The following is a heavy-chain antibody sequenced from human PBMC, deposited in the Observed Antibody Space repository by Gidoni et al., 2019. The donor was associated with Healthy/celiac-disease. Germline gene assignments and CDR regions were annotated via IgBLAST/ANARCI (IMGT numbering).Heavy chain of an antibody. CDR1: GFTLRSYG. Sequence: QVQLVEAGGGVVQPGRSRRLSCAAAGFTLRSYGMHWFRQAPGKGLAWVAFIWYDGSNKYYADSVKGRFTISRANSKNTLYLQMNSLRAEDTAVYYCARRASGPYSYYGMAVWGPGPTVPVSS. J-gene: IGHJ6*02. CDR3: ARRASGPYSYYGMAV. V-gene: IGHV3-33*01. D-gene: IGHD5-12*01. CDR2: IWYDGSNK.